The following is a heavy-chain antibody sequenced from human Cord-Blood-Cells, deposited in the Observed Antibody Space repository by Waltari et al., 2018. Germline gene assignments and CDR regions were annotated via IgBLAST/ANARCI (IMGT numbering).Heavy chain of an antibody. D-gene: IGHD6-13*01. CDR2: IYYSGST. Sequence: VQLQESGPGLVTPSETLSLTCTVSGGSISSSYWSWLRQPPGKGLEWIGYIYYSGSTNYNPSLKSRVTISVDTSKNQFSLKLSSVTAADTAVYYCARVSSSWYLDAFDIWGQGTMVTVSS. CDR1: GGSISSSY. CDR3: ARVSSSWYLDAFDI. J-gene: IGHJ3*02. V-gene: IGHV4-59*01.